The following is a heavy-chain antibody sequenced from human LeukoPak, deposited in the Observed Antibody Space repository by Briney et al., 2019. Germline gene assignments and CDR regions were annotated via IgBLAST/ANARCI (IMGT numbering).Heavy chain of an antibody. CDR2: ISSSGSTI. J-gene: IGHJ4*02. CDR1: GFTFSSFE. CDR3: ARRRGITIFGVVITYFDY. Sequence: PGGSLRLSCAASGFTFSSFEMNWVRQAPGKGLEWVSYISSSGSTIYYADSVNGRFTISRDNAKNSLYLQMNSLRAEDTAVYYCARRRGITIFGVVITYFDYWGQGTLVTVSS. D-gene: IGHD3-3*01. V-gene: IGHV3-48*03.